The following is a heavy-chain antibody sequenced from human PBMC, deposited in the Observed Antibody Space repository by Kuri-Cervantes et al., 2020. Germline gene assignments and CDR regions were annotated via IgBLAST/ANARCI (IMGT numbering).Heavy chain of an antibody. CDR2: ISYDGSNK. CDR1: GFTFSSYA. Sequence: GESLKISCAASGFTFSSYAMHWVRQAPGKGLEWVAVISYDGSNKYYADSVKGRFTISRDNSKNTLYLQMNSLRAEDTALYYCAKDILHYYGMDVWGQGTTVTVSS. V-gene: IGHV3-30-3*01. CDR3: AKDILHYYGMDV. J-gene: IGHJ6*02.